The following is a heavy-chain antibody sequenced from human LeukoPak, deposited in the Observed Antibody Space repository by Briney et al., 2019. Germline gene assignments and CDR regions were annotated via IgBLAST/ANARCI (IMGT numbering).Heavy chain of an antibody. J-gene: IGHJ4*02. Sequence: PGGSLRLSCAASGFTVSSNSMSWVRQAPVKGLEWVSVIYSVGNTFDADSVKGRFTISRDNSKNTLYLQMNSLRAEDTAVYYCARDRAGGSGFDYWGQGTLITVSS. CDR3: ARDRAGGSGFDY. CDR1: GFTVSSNS. V-gene: IGHV3-53*01. D-gene: IGHD1-1*01. CDR2: IYSVGNT.